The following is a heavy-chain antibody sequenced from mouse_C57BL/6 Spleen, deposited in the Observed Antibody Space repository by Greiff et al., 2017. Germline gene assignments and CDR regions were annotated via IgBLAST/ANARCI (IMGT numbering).Heavy chain of an antibody. J-gene: IGHJ3*01. CDR2: IYPGDGDT. V-gene: IGHV1-80*01. CDR1: GYAFSSYW. D-gene: IGHD5-2*01. Sequence: QVQLKQSGAELVKPGASVKISCKASGYAFSSYWMNWVKQRPGKGLEWIGQIYPGDGDTNYNGKFKGKATLTADKSSSTAYMQLSSLTSEDSAVYFCARSRENLEAWFAYWGQGTLVTVSA. CDR3: ARSRENLEAWFAY.